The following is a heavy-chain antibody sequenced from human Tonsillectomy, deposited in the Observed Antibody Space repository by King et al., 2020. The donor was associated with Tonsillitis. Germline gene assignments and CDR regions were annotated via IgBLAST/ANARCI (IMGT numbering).Heavy chain of an antibody. V-gene: IGHV1-2*02. CDR1: GYTFTGYY. CDR3: ARHREWLRTMEETDDYSGMDV. Sequence: QLVQSGAEVKKPGASVKVSCKASGYTFTGYYMHWVRQAPGQGLEWMGLINPNSGDTNYAQKFQGRVTMTRDTSISTAYMELSRLRSDEKAVYYCARHREWLRTMEETDDYSGMDVWGQGTTVTVSS. CDR2: INPNSGDT. D-gene: IGHD5-12*01. J-gene: IGHJ6*02.